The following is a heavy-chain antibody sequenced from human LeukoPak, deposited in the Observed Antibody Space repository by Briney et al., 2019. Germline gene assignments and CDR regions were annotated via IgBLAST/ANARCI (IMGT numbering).Heavy chain of an antibody. CDR3: ARWNYGLSGMCEY. Sequence: PGGALRLSCAASGFTFSSYEMNWLRQAPGEGLEWVSYISSSGSTIYYADSLKRRFTISRDNAKTTLYLQMNSLRAEDTPVYYCARWNYGLSGMCEYWGQGTLVTVSS. J-gene: IGHJ4*02. CDR2: ISSSGSTI. CDR1: GFTFSSYE. V-gene: IGHV3-48*03. D-gene: IGHD1-7*01.